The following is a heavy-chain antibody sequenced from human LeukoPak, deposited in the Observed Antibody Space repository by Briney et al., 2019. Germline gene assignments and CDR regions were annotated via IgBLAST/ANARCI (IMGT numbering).Heavy chain of an antibody. CDR1: GFTFSNYG. CDR3: AKGIATTGPYYYIMDV. CDR2: ISDSGGST. Sequence: GGSLRLSCAASGFTFSNYGMSWVRQAPGKGLEWFSGISDSGGSTYYADSVKGRFTISRDNSKNTLYLQMNSLRAEDTALYYCAKGIATTGPYYYIMDVWGQGTTVTVSS. J-gene: IGHJ6*02. D-gene: IGHD6-13*01. V-gene: IGHV3-23*01.